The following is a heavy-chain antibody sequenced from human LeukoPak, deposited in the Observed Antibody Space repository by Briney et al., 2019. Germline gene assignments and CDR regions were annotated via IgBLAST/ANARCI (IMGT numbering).Heavy chain of an antibody. Sequence: ASVKVSCKASGYTFTSYGISWVRQAPGQGLEWMGWISAYNGNTNYAQKLQGRVTMTTDTSTSTAYMELRSLRSDDTAVYYCARDYDSGSYYGVDYWSQGTLVTVSS. J-gene: IGHJ4*02. CDR3: ARDYDSGSYYGVDY. V-gene: IGHV1-18*01. CDR1: GYTFTSYG. CDR2: ISAYNGNT. D-gene: IGHD1-26*01.